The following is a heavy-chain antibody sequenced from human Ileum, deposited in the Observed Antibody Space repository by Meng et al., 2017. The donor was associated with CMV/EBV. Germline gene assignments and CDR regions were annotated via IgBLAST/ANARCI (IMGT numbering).Heavy chain of an antibody. D-gene: IGHD2-2*01. CDR1: GFTFKTYW. CDR3: ARLIVLVPAAHWGWFDP. CDR2: IKLDGSET. Sequence: GESLRLSCTASGFTFKTYWMSWLRQAPGKGLEWVANIKLDGSETYYVDSVKGRFTISRDNAKNSLYLQMNSLRAEDTAVYYCARLIVLVPAAHWGWFDPWGQGTLVTVSS. J-gene: IGHJ5*02. V-gene: IGHV3-7*01.